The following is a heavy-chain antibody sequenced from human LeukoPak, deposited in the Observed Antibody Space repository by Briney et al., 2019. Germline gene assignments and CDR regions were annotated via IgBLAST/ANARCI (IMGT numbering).Heavy chain of an antibody. V-gene: IGHV3-30*18. CDR3: AKDREFRFLEWLLDY. CDR2: ISYDGSNK. J-gene: IGHJ4*02. D-gene: IGHD3-3*01. CDR1: GFIFRSYN. Sequence: GGSLRLSCAASGFIFRSYNMYWVRQAPGKGLEWVAVISYDGSNKYYADSVKGRFTISRDNSKNTLYLQMNSLRAEDTAVYYCAKDREFRFLEWLLDYWGQGTLVTVSS.